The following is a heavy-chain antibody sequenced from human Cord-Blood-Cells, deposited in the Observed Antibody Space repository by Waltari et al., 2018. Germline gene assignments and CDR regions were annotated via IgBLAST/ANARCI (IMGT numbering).Heavy chain of an antibody. J-gene: IGHJ3*02. D-gene: IGHD5-12*01. CDR3: ARVRRSGYDLSAFDI. CDR1: GYYFTCYY. Sequence: QVQLVQSGAEVKKPGASVTVSCKASGYYFTCYYMHWVLQAPGQGLDWMGWINPTSGGTNYAQKFQGWVTMTRDTSISTAYMELSRLRSDDTAVYYCARVRRSGYDLSAFDIWGQGTMVTVSS. V-gene: IGHV1-2*04. CDR2: INPTSGGT.